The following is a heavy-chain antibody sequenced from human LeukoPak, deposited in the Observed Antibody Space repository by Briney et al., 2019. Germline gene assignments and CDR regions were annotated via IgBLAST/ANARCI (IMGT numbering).Heavy chain of an antibody. CDR3: ATGPTMSAPDTSPGLLDF. CDR1: AYSLTELS. Sequence: ASVKVSCKVSAYSLTELSMHWVRQAPGKGLEWMGGVDPENGAAIYAQKLQGRVTMTEDTSTDTAYMELNSLTSDDTAVYYCATGPTMSAPDTSPGLLDFWGQGTLVTVSS. J-gene: IGHJ4*02. V-gene: IGHV1-24*01. CDR2: VDPENGAA. D-gene: IGHD6-13*01.